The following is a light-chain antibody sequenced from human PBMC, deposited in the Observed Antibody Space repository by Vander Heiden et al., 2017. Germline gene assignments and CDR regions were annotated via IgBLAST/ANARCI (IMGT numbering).Light chain of an antibody. Sequence: HSALTQPSSVSGSPGHSITISCTLTRIYVDIYNLVSWYQHHPGKVPKLLIYEGTQRPSGVSARFSGSRSGNTASLTVSGLQAEDEADYYCCSYAGSTVVFGGGTKLTVL. CDR2: EGT. CDR1: RIYVDIYNL. CDR3: CSYAGSTVV. J-gene: IGLJ2*01. V-gene: IGLV2-23*01.